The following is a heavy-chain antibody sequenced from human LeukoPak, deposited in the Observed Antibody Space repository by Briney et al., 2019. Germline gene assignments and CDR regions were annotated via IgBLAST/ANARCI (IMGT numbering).Heavy chain of an antibody. J-gene: IGHJ4*02. CDR1: GFTFSSYS. CDR3: ARDAADGATPDY. D-gene: IGHD4-17*01. CDR2: ISSSSSYI. V-gene: IGHV3-21*01. Sequence: GGSLRLSCAASGFTFSSYSMNWVRQAPGKGLEWVSSISSSSSYIYYADSVKGRFTISRDNAKNSLYLQMNSLRAEDTAVYYCARDAADGATPDYWGQGTLVTVSS.